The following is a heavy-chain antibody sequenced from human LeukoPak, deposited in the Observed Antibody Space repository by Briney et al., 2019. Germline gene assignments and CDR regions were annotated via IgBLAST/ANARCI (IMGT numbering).Heavy chain of an antibody. J-gene: IGHJ5*02. CDR3: AKDEGDILTGGFDP. CDR2: ISGSGGST. D-gene: IGHD3-9*01. V-gene: IGHV3-23*01. Sequence: GGSLRLSCAASGFTFSSYGMHWVRQAPGKGLEWVSAISGSGGSTYYADSVKGRLTISRDNSKNTLYLQMNSLRAEDTAVYYCAKDEGDILTGGFDPWGQGTLVIVSS. CDR1: GFTFSSYG.